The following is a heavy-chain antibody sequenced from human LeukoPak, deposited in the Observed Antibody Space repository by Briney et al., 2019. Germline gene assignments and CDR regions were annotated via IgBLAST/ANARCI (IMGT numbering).Heavy chain of an antibody. CDR2: IYTSGST. V-gene: IGHV4-61*02. Sequence: SQALYLTCTVSGGSISSGSYYWSWIRHPAGKGLVWIGRIYTSGSTNYNPSLKRRVTISVDTSKNQFSLKLSSVTAADTAVYYCARSEIAVAGNDAFDIWGQGTMVTVSS. J-gene: IGHJ3*02. D-gene: IGHD6-19*01. CDR1: GGSISSGSYY. CDR3: ARSEIAVAGNDAFDI.